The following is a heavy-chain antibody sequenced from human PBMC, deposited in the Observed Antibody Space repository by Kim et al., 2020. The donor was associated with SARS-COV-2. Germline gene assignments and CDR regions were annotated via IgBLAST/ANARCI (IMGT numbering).Heavy chain of an antibody. CDR3: ARDRQGGGYYFDY. Sequence: ASVKVSCKASGYTFTGYYMHWVRQAPGQGLEWMGRINPNSGGTNYAQKFQGRVTMTRDTSISTAYMELSRLRSDDTAVYYCARDRQGGGYYFDYWGQGTLVTVSS. D-gene: IGHD1-26*01. V-gene: IGHV1-2*06. CDR1: GYTFTGYY. J-gene: IGHJ4*02. CDR2: INPNSGGT.